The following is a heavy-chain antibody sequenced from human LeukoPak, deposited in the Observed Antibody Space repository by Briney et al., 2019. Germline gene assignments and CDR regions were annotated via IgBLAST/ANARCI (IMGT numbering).Heavy chain of an antibody. D-gene: IGHD2-15*01. J-gene: IGHJ3*02. Sequence: SETLSLTCAVYGGPFSGYYWSWIRQPPGKGLEWIGEINHSGSTNYNPSLRSRVTISVDTSKNQFSLKLSSVTAADTAVYYCDLGGVAATGNLGAFDIWGQGTMVTVSS. CDR3: DLGGVAATGNLGAFDI. CDR2: INHSGST. V-gene: IGHV4-34*01. CDR1: GGPFSGYY.